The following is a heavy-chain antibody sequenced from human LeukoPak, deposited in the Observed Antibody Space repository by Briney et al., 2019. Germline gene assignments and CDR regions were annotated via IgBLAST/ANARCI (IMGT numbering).Heavy chain of an antibody. D-gene: IGHD5-24*01. J-gene: IGHJ4*02. CDR2: INHSGST. Sequence: SETLSLTCAVYGGSFSGYYWSWIRQPPGKGLEWIGEINHSGSTNYNPSLKSRVTISVDTSKDQFSLKLSSVTAADTAVYYCARGTRYTPRRYFDYWGQGTLVTVSS. V-gene: IGHV4-34*01. CDR3: ARGTRYTPRRYFDY. CDR1: GGSFSGYY.